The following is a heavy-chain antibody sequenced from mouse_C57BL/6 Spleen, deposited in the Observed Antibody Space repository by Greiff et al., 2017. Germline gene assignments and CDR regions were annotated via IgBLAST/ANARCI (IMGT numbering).Heavy chain of an antibody. J-gene: IGHJ2*01. Sequence: VQLQESGGGLVKPGGSLKLSCAASGFTFSSYAMSWVRQTPEKRLEWVATISDGGSYTYYPDNVKGRFTISRDNAKNNLYLQMSHLKSEDTAMFYCARKPSLGQGGYYFDDWGQGTTLTVSS. V-gene: IGHV5-4*01. CDR2: ISDGGSYT. CDR3: ARKPSLGQGGYYFDD. CDR1: GFTFSSYA. D-gene: IGHD3-3*01.